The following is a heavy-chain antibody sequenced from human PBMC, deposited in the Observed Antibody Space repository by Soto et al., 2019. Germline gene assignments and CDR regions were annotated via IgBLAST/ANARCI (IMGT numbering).Heavy chain of an antibody. J-gene: IGHJ6*02. V-gene: IGHV1-18*01. CDR2: ISAYNGNT. D-gene: IGHD5-12*01. Sequence: APVKVSCKASGYTFTSYGISWVRQAPGQGLEWMGWISAYNGNTNYAQKLQGRVTMTTDTSTSTAYMELRSLRSDDTAVYYCARDVDIVATPLSSLHDRAYYYSGMDVRGQGTTVTVSS. CDR3: ARDVDIVATPLSSLHDRAYYYSGMDV. CDR1: GYTFTSYG.